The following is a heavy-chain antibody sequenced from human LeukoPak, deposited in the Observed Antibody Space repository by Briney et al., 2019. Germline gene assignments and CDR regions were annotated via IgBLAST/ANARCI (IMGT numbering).Heavy chain of an antibody. J-gene: IGHJ4*02. CDR3: ATLCISTSCLDY. D-gene: IGHD2-2*01. CDR2: INHSGST. CDR1: GGSFSGYY. V-gene: IGHV4-34*01. Sequence: SETLSLTCAVYGGSFSGYYWSWIRQPPEKGLEWIGEINHSGSTNYNPSLKSRVTISVDTSKNQFSLKLSSVTAADTAVYYCATLCISTSCLDYWGQGTLVTVSS.